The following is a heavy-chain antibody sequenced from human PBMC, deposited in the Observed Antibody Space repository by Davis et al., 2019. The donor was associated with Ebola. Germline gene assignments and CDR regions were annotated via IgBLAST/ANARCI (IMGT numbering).Heavy chain of an antibody. CDR3: AKDTD. J-gene: IGHJ4*02. Sequence: SLKISCAASGFTFDDYAMHWVRQAPGKGLEWVSGISWNSGSIGYADSVKGRFTISRDNAKNSLYLQMNSLRAEDTALYYCAKDTDWGQGILVTVSS. V-gene: IGHV3-9*01. CDR2: ISWNSGSI. CDR1: GFTFDDYA.